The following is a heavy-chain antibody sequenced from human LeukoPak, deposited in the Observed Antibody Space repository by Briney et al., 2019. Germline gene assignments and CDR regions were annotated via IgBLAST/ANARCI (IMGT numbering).Heavy chain of an antibody. V-gene: IGHV4-61*02. D-gene: IGHD3-10*01. CDR2: IYTSGIT. CDR1: GGSISSNYYY. CDR3: ASKLLGSWDY. J-gene: IGHJ4*02. Sequence: PSQTLSLTCTVSGGSISSNYYYWSWIRQPAGKGLEWIGRIYTSGITNYNPSLKSRATISIDTSKNQFSLKLSSVTAADTAVYYCASKLLGSWDYWGQGTLVTVSS.